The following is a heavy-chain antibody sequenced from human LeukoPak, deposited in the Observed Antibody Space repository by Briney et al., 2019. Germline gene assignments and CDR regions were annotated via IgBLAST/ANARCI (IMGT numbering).Heavy chain of an antibody. CDR2: IHYSGIT. CDR3: ARAPLTTATSDYFDL. Sequence: SSETLSLTCTVSGGSISTNDYFWSWIRQSPEKGLEWIGYIHYSGITKSNPSLESRLTLSVDTSKNQLSLRLTSVTAADTAVYYCARAPLTTATSDYFDLWGLGTLVTVSS. J-gene: IGHJ4*02. CDR1: GGSISTNDYF. V-gene: IGHV4-30-4*01. D-gene: IGHD4-17*01.